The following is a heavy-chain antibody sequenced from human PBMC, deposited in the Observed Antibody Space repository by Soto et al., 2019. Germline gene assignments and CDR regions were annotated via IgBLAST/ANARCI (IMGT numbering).Heavy chain of an antibody. CDR2: IIPIFGTA. Sequence: SVKVSCKASGGTFSSYAISWVRQAPGQGLEWMGGIIPIFGTANYAQKFQGRVTITADESTSTAYMELSSLRSEDTAVYYCAREISPYCGGDCYSDYWGQGTLVTVSS. CDR3: AREISPYCGGDCYSDY. V-gene: IGHV1-69*13. J-gene: IGHJ4*02. CDR1: GGTFSSYA. D-gene: IGHD2-21*02.